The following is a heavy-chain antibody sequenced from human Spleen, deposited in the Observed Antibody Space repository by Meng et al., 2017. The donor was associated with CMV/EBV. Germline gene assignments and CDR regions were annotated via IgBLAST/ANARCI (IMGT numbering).Heavy chain of an antibody. CDR1: GFTFSSYE. CDR3: AKDFTESRYSGSGRPNFCDY. Sequence: GESLKISCAASGFTFSSYEMNWVRQAPGKGLEWVSYISSSGSTIYYADSVKGRFTISRDNSKNTLYLQMNSLRAEDTAIFYCAKDFTESRYSGSGRPNFCDYWGRGTLVTVSS. J-gene: IGHJ4*02. CDR2: ISSSGSTI. D-gene: IGHD3-10*01. V-gene: IGHV3-48*03.